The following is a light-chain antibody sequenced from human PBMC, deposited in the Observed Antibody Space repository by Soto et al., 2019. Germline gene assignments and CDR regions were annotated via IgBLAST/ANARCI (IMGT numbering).Light chain of an antibody. CDR2: GAS. Sequence: EIVMTQSPATLSVSPGERATLSCRASQSVSDNLAWYQQKPGQAPRLLIYGASTRATGIPARFSGSGSGTEFTLTISSLQSEDFAAYYCQQTNSWPYTFGQGTKLDIK. V-gene: IGKV3-15*01. CDR3: QQTNSWPYT. CDR1: QSVSDN. J-gene: IGKJ2*01.